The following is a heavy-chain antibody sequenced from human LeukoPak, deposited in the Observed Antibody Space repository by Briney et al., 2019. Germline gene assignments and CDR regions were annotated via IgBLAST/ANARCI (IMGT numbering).Heavy chain of an antibody. J-gene: IGHJ3*02. D-gene: IGHD2-21*01. V-gene: IGHV1-46*01. CDR2: INPSGGST. CDR1: GYTFTRYY. CDR3: ARVANQTFDI. Sequence: ASVKVSCKASGYTFTRYYMHWVRQAPGQGLEWMGIINPSGGSTSYAQKFQGRVTMTRDTSTSTVYMELSSLRSEDTAVYYSARVANQTFDIWGQGTMVTVSS.